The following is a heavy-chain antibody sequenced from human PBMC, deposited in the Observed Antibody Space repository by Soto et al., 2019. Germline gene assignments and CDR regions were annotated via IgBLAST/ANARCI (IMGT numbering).Heavy chain of an antibody. V-gene: IGHV3-7*01. CDR3: ATSAAAPGNY. Sequence: GGSLRLSCAASGFTFSSYWMSWVRQAPGKGLEWVANVKGDGSDTYYVDSVKGRFTISRDNAKNSLYLQMNSLRAEDTAVYYCATSAAAPGNYWGQGTLVTV. CDR1: GFTFSSYW. CDR2: VKGDGSDT. D-gene: IGHD6-13*01. J-gene: IGHJ4*02.